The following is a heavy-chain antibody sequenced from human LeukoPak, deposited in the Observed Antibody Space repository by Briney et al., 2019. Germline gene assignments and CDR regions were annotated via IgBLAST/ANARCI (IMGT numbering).Heavy chain of an antibody. D-gene: IGHD5-18*01. Sequence: SETLSLTCAVYGGSFSGYYWSWIRQPPGKGLEWIGEINHSGSTNYNPSLKSRVTISVDTSKNQFSLKLSSVTAADTAVYYCAAGYSYLRLSYWGQGTLVTVSS. CDR1: GGSFSGYY. V-gene: IGHV4-34*01. CDR2: INHSGST. J-gene: IGHJ4*02. CDR3: AAGYSYLRLSY.